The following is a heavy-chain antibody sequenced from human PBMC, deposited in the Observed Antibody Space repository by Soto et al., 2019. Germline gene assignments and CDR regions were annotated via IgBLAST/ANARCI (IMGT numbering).Heavy chain of an antibody. V-gene: IGHV3-23*01. CDR2: IGNGGHT. CDR3: TKSITSYIEYFQL. J-gene: IGHJ1*01. D-gene: IGHD3-10*01. Sequence: EVQLLESGGGLAPPGGSLRLSCATSGFTFSSFGMSWVRQAPGKGLEWVSGIGNGGHTYEADSVRGRFTISRDNSKNTLYLQLDSQISQHTAVYYCTKSITSYIEYFQLNGQAT. CDR1: GFTFSSFG.